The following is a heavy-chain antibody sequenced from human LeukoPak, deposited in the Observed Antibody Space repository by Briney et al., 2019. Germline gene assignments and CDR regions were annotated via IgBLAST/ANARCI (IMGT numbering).Heavy chain of an antibody. CDR3: ARSRGSGYYDSSGYSDY. J-gene: IGHJ4*02. Sequence: PGGSLRLSCAASGFTFSSYSMNWVRQAPGKGLEWVSYISSSSSTIYYADSVKGRFTISRDNAKNPLYLQMNSLRAEDTAVYYCARSRGSGYYDSSGYSDYWGQGTLVTVSS. D-gene: IGHD3-22*01. V-gene: IGHV3-48*01. CDR2: ISSSSSTI. CDR1: GFTFSSYS.